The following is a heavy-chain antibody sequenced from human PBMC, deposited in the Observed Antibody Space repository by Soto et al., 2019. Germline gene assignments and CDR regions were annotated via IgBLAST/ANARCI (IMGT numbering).Heavy chain of an antibody. D-gene: IGHD2-8*01. J-gene: IGHJ4*02. Sequence: PSETLSLTCTVSAGSISSSSYYWGWIRQPPGKGLEWIGSIYYSGSTYYNPSLKSRVTISVDTSKNQFSLKLSSVTAADTALYYCARAWKVVWDLYSFAYWGQGTLVTSPQ. CDR2: IYYSGST. CDR1: AGSISSSSYY. CDR3: ARAWKVVWDLYSFAY. V-gene: IGHV4-39*01.